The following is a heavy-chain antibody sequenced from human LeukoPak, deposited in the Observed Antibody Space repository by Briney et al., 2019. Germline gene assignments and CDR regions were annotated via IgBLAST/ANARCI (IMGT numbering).Heavy chain of an antibody. J-gene: IGHJ4*02. CDR1: GYTFTGYY. CDR2: INPNSGGT. V-gene: IGHV1-2*02. Sequence: ATVTVSCTASGYTFTGYYMHWVRQAPGQGLEWRGWINPNSGGTNYAQKFQGRVTMTRDTSISTAYMELSRLRSDDTAVYYCARGFLHASSGYHDYCGQGALVTVCS. CDR3: ARGFLHASSGYHDY. D-gene: IGHD3-22*01.